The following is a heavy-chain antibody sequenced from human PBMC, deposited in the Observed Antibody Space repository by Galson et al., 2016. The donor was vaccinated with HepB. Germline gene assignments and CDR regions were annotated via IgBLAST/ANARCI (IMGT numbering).Heavy chain of an antibody. J-gene: IGHJ6*03. D-gene: IGHD2-8*02. Sequence: SLRLSCAASGFTFSSYSMNWVRQAPGKGLEWVSSITSISSYIYYAESVKGRFTISRDNAKNSLYLQMHSLRAEDTAVYYCERGPHDTGRYYYYYFYMDVWGKGTTVTVS. CDR2: ITSISSYI. CDR3: ERGPHDTGRYYYYYFYMDV. CDR1: GFTFSSYS. V-gene: IGHV3-21*01.